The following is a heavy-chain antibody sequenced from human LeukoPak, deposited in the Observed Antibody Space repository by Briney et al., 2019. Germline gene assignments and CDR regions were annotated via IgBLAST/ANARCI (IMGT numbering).Heavy chain of an antibody. CDR1: GFTFSSYA. Sequence: GRSLRLSCAASGFTFSSYAMHWVRQAPGKGPEWVAVISYDGSNKYYADSVKGRFTISRDNSKNTLYLQMNSLRAEDTAVYYCARDLSVDSGSYGMDVWGQGTTVTVSS. CDR3: ARDLSVDSGSYGMDV. D-gene: IGHD3/OR15-3a*01. J-gene: IGHJ6*02. V-gene: IGHV3-30-3*01. CDR2: ISYDGSNK.